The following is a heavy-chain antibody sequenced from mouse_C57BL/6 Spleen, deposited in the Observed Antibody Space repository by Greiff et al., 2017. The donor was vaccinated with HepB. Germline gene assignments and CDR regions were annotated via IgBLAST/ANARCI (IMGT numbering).Heavy chain of an antibody. D-gene: IGHD1-1*01. CDR2: IWSGGST. Sequence: QVHVKQSGPGLVQPSQSLSITCTVSGFSLTSYGVHWVRQSPGKGLEWLGVIWSGGSTDYNAAFISRLSISKDNSKSQVFFKMNSLQADDTAIYYCARNGDYGSSYRYWYFDVWGTGTTVTVSS. J-gene: IGHJ1*03. CDR3: ARNGDYGSSYRYWYFDV. V-gene: IGHV2-2*01. CDR1: GFSLTSYG.